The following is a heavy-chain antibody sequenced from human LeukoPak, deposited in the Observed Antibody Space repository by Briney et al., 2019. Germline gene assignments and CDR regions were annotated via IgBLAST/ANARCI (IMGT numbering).Heavy chain of an antibody. V-gene: IGHV4-39*07. J-gene: IGHJ4*02. CDR1: GGSISTNTCY. Sequence: SETLSLTCIASGGSISTNTCYWGRIRLPPGKGLEWIGEIHHRGTTYYNPSLRSRVTISVDTSKNQFSLRLTSVTAADTAVYYCARVTYNGYQHFDYWGQGNLVTVS. CDR2: IHHRGTT. CDR3: ARVTYNGYQHFDY. D-gene: IGHD3-10*01.